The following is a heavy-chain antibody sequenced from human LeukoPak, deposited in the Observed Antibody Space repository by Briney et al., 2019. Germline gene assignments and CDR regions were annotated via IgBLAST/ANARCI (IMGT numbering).Heavy chain of an antibody. V-gene: IGHV3-23*01. D-gene: IGHD3-22*01. Sequence: GGSLRLSRAASGFTFSSYAMSWVRQAPGKGLEWVSGISERGDRTSSAASVKGRFTISRDNSRNILYLQMNSLRADDTAVYYCAKRGYYDSSGFSPLTYWGQGTLVTVSS. CDR3: AKRGYYDSSGFSPLTY. CDR1: GFTFSSYA. CDR2: ISERGDRT. J-gene: IGHJ4*02.